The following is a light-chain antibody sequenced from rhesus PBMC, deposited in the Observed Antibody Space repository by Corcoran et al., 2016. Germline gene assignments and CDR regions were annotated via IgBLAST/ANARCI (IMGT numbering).Light chain of an antibody. Sequence: DIQMTQSPSSLSASVGDTVTITCRASQGISRWVAWYPQHPGKAPKLLIHKATSLQSGVPSRFSSSGSGTDFPLTISSLQSEDFATYYCQQYSSRPYSFGQGTKVEIK. CDR1: QGISRW. CDR2: KAT. J-gene: IGKJ2*01. CDR3: QQYSSRPYS. V-gene: IGKV1-22*01.